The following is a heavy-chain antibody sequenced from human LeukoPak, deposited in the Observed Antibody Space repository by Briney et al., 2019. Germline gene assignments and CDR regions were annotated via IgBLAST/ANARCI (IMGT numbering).Heavy chain of an antibody. J-gene: IGHJ4*02. CDR2: ISFDGNNK. Sequence: GGSLRLSCAASGFTFSDSAMHWVRHAPGKGLEWVATISFDGNNKHYVDSVKGRFTISRDNSKNTLFLQMNSLRAEDTALYYCTGGPGLYDSNYLVYWGQGTLVTVSS. D-gene: IGHD3-22*01. CDR1: GFTFSDSA. V-gene: IGHV3-30*04. CDR3: TGGPGLYDSNYLVY.